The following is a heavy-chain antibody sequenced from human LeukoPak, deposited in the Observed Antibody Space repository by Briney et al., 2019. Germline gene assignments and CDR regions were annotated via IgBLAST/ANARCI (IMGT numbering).Heavy chain of an antibody. J-gene: IGHJ4*02. V-gene: IGHV3-7*01. CDR2: INQHGSEK. Sequence: GGSLRLSCAASGFTFSSYWMTWVRQAPGKGLEWVANINQHGSEKYYVDSVKGRFTISRDNAKNSLYREMNSLRAEDTAVYYCSRPDYSSSSGPLYWGQGTLVTVSS. D-gene: IGHD6-6*01. CDR3: SRPDYSSSSGPLY. CDR1: GFTFSSYW.